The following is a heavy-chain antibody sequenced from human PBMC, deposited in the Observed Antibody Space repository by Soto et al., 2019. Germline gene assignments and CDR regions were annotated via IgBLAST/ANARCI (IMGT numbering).Heavy chain of an antibody. CDR3: ARTRLDCRGTSCYDY. D-gene: IGHD2-2*01. CDR2: ISGYNGNT. Sequence: QVQLVQSGAEVKRPGASVKVSCKASGYTFTSYGVSWVRQAPGQGLEWMAWISGYNGNTNYEQKYQGRVTVTADTSTSTAYSDLRSVRSDDTAVYYCARTRLDCRGTSCYDYWVQGTLVTVSS. V-gene: IGHV1-18*01. J-gene: IGHJ4*02. CDR1: GYTFTSYG.